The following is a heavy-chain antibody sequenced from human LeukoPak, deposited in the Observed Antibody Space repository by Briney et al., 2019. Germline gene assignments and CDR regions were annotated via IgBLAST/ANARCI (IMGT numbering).Heavy chain of an antibody. D-gene: IGHD2-15*01. V-gene: IGHV4-31*03. CDR3: AREVQTNCSGGNCYFYYFDY. J-gene: IGHJ4*02. CDR1: GGSLSRGGYY. CDR2: IYKSWRT. Sequence: SQPLSLSCTVSGGSLSRGGYYWSWIPQHPGEGLEWYMNIYKSWRTNSNPSLKSRVSISVDTFKNQFSLKLSSVTAADTAVYYCAREVQTNCSGGNCYFYYFDYWGQGTLVTVSS.